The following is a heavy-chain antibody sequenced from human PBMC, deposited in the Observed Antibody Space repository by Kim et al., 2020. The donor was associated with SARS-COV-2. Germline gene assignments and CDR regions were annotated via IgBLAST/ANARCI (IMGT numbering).Heavy chain of an antibody. CDR1: GYTFTSYG. D-gene: IGHD2-2*01. V-gene: IGHV1-18*01. CDR2: ISAYNGNT. CDR3: ARDAPIVVVPAVPGTLYYYYYYGMDV. J-gene: IGHJ6*02. Sequence: ASVKVSCKASGYTFTSYGISWVRQAPGQGLEWMGWISAYNGNTNYAQKLQGRVTMTTDTSTSTAYMELRSLRSDDTAVYYCARDAPIVVVPAVPGTLYYYYYYGMDVWGQGTTVTVAS.